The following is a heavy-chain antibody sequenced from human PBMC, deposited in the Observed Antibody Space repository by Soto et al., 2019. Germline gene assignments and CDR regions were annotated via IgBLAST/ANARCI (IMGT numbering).Heavy chain of an antibody. CDR1: GCSISSGGYS. J-gene: IGHJ5*02. CDR3: ARGRLNWFDP. V-gene: IGHV4-30-2*01. Sequence: PSETLSLTCAVSGCSISSGGYSWSWIQQPPGKGLEWIGYIYHSGSTYYNPSLKSRVTISVDRSKNQFSLKLSSVTAADTAVYYCARGRLNWFDPWGQGTLVTVSS. CDR2: IYHSGST.